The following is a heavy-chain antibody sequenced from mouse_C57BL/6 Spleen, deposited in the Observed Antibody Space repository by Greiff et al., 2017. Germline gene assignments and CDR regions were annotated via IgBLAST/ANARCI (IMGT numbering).Heavy chain of an antibody. J-gene: IGHJ2*01. CDR2: IHPNSGST. CDR1: GYTFTSYW. Sequence: QVHVKQSGAELVKPGASVKLSCKASGYTFTSYWMHWVKQRPGQGLEWIGMIHPNSGSTNYNEKFKSKATLTVDKSSSTAYMQLSSLTSEDSAVYYCAIIYYGNYAFDYWGQGTTLTVSS. V-gene: IGHV1-64*01. CDR3: AIIYYGNYAFDY. D-gene: IGHD2-1*01.